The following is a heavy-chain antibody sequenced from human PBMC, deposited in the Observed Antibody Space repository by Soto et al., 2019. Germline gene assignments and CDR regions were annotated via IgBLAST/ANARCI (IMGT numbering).Heavy chain of an antibody. D-gene: IGHD1-26*01. Sequence: QVQLVQSGAEVREPGASVKVSCKASGYSFTSLDINWVRQTAGHGLEWMGWMEPSTGRTGYAQKFQGRVTMTRDTSINTAYMELTTLTSDDTACYYCARGVSAGVDYWGQGTLVTVSS. CDR1: GYSFTSLD. CDR2: MEPSTGRT. J-gene: IGHJ4*02. V-gene: IGHV1-8*01. CDR3: ARGVSAGVDY.